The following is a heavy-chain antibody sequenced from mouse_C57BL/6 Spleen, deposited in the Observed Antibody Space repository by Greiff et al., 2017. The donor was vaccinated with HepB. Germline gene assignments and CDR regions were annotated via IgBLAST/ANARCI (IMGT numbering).Heavy chain of an antibody. J-gene: IGHJ2*01. Sequence: EVKLQQSGPGLVKPSQSLSLTCSVTGYSITSGYYWNWIRQFPGNKLEWMGYISYDGSNNYNPSLKNRISITRDTSKNQFFLKLNSVTTEDTATYYCARYYGNYVGYFDYWGQGTTLTVSS. CDR3: ARYYGNYVGYFDY. CDR1: GYSITSGYY. V-gene: IGHV3-6*01. CDR2: ISYDGSN. D-gene: IGHD2-1*01.